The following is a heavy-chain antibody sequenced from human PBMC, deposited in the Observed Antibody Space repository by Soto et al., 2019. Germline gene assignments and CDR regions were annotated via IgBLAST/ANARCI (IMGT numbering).Heavy chain of an antibody. J-gene: IGHJ3*02. CDR3: AREPRYCRGGSCSITGDAFDI. Sequence: EVQLVESGGGLVQPGGSLRLSCTASGFIVSDTYMNWFRQAPGKGLEWVSVISNRGDTHYADSVRGRFSLSRDIADNTLHLQMNNLRVEDTAVYYCAREPRYCRGGSCSITGDAFDIWGQGTMVTVSS. D-gene: IGHD2-15*01. CDR2: ISNRGDT. V-gene: IGHV3-66*01. CDR1: GFIVSDTY.